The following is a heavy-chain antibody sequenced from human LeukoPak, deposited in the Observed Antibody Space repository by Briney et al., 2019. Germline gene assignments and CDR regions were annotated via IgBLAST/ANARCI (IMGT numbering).Heavy chain of an antibody. CDR3: ARDPVSAVRSYYFDY. Sequence: GGSLRLSCAASGFTFSSYSMNWVRQAPGKGLEWVSYISSSSSTIYYADSVKGRFTISRDNAKNSLYLQMNSLRAEDTAVYYCARDPVSAVRSYYFDYWGQGTLVTVSS. D-gene: IGHD6-6*01. CDR2: ISSSSSTI. J-gene: IGHJ4*02. V-gene: IGHV3-48*01. CDR1: GFTFSSYS.